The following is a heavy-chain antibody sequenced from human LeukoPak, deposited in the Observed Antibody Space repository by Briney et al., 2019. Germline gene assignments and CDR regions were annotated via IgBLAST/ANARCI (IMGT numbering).Heavy chain of an antibody. D-gene: IGHD3-22*01. Sequence: PSETPSLTCTVSGGSISSYYWSWIRQPAGKGLEWIGRIYTSGSTKYNPSLKSRVTMSVDTSKNQFSLKLSSVTAADTAVYYCARGFKGGASDYSSFDYWGQGTLVTVSS. CDR1: GGSISSYY. CDR2: IYTSGST. J-gene: IGHJ4*02. V-gene: IGHV4-4*07. CDR3: ARGFKGGASDYSSFDY.